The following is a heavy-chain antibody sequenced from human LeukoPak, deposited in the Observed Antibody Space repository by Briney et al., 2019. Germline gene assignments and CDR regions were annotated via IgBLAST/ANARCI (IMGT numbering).Heavy chain of an antibody. CDR1: GFTFSSYA. D-gene: IGHD3-3*01. V-gene: IGHV3-23*01. CDR3: AKAGITIFGAVTAGDYFDY. CDR2: ISGSGGGT. Sequence: GGSLRLSCAASGFTFSSYAMSWVRQAPGKGLEWVSAISGSGGGTYYADSVKGRFTISRDNSKNTLYLQMNSLIAEDTAVYYCAKAGITIFGAVTAGDYFDYWGQGTLVTVSS. J-gene: IGHJ4*02.